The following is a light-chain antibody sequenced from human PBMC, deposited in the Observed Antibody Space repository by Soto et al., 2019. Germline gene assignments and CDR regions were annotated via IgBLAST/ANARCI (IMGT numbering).Light chain of an antibody. CDR3: SSYSTSYTWV. J-gene: IGLJ3*02. CDR1: SSDIGSQNF. V-gene: IGLV2-14*01. Sequence: QSALTQPASVSGSPGQSITISCTGTSSDIGSQNFVSWHQQRPGKAPKFIIYGVTNRPSGVSNRFSGSKSGNTAFLTISGLQADDEADYYCSSYSTSYTWVFGGGTQLTVL. CDR2: GVT.